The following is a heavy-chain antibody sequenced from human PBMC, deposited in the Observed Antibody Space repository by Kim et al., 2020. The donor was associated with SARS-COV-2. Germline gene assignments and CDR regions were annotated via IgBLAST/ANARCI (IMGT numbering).Heavy chain of an antibody. CDR2: T. V-gene: IGHV3-15*01. Sequence: TDYAAPVKGRFTISRDASKNTLYLQMNSLKTEDTAVYYCTTVVVVVAEWAWGQGTLVTVSS. D-gene: IGHD2-15*01. J-gene: IGHJ5*02. CDR3: TTVVVVVAEWA.